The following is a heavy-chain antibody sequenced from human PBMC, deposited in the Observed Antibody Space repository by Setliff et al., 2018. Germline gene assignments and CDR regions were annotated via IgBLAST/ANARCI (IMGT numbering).Heavy chain of an antibody. CDR2: IYPGDSDT. V-gene: IGHV5-51*01. Sequence: QMPGKGLEWMGLIYPGDSDTRYSPSFQGQVTISVDKSINTAYFQWSSLXASDTXTTYSARLPGYIDAFDIWGQGTMVTVSS. J-gene: IGHJ3*02. CDR3: ARLPGYIDAFDI. D-gene: IGHD2-2*02.